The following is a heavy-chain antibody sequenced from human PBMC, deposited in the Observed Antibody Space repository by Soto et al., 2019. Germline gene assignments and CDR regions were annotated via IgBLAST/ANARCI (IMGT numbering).Heavy chain of an antibody. CDR1: GFTLSSYW. CDR3: ARGRSGSYSFDC. Sequence: EVQLVESGGGIVQPGGSVRLSCADSGFTLSSYWIHWVRQAPGKGLVWVSRINGDGSTTNYADSLKGRFTISRDNAKNTMFLQMNSLRAEDTAVYFCARGRSGSYSFDCWGQGTLVTVSS. V-gene: IGHV3-74*01. D-gene: IGHD3-10*01. J-gene: IGHJ4*02. CDR2: INGDGSTT.